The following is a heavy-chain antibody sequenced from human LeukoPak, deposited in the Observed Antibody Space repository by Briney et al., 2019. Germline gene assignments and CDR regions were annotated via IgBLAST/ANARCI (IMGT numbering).Heavy chain of an antibody. J-gene: IGHJ4*02. CDR3: AISSGYYDSSGYSNTYYFDY. V-gene: IGHV1-46*01. D-gene: IGHD3-22*01. CDR2: INPSGGST. CDR1: AYTFASYY. Sequence: ASVQVSCKASAYTFASYYMHWVRRAPGQALEWMGIINPSGGSTSYAQKFQGRVTMTRETSTSTVYMELSSLRSEDTAVYYCAISSGYYDSSGYSNTYYFDYWGQGTLVTVSS.